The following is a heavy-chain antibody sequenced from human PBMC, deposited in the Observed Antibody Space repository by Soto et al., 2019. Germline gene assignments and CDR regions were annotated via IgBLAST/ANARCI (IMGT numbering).Heavy chain of an antibody. Sequence: EVQLVESGGGLVQPGGSLRLSCAASGFTFSSYWMHWVRQAPGKGLVWVSRIHTDGSITTYADSVKGRFTISRDNAKNTLNLQMNSLRAEDTAVYYCASKRVTTVGTFAFDIWGQGAMVTVSS. CDR2: IHTDGSIT. CDR1: GFTFSSYW. J-gene: IGHJ3*02. CDR3: ASKRVTTVGTFAFDI. V-gene: IGHV3-74*01. D-gene: IGHD4-4*01.